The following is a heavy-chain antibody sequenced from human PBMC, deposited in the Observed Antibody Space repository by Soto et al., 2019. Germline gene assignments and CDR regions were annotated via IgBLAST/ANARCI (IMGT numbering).Heavy chain of an antibody. D-gene: IGHD3-10*01. J-gene: IGHJ6*02. Sequence: GESLKISCKGSGYSFTSYWIAWVRQRPGKGLEWMGNIHPGDSDTRYRPSFQGQVTVSADKSISTTYLQWGSLKASDTAMYYCARWLPLYGSGTYAVDVWGQGTSVTVSS. CDR3: ARWLPLYGSGTYAVDV. CDR2: IHPGDSDT. CDR1: GYSFTSYW. V-gene: IGHV5-51*01.